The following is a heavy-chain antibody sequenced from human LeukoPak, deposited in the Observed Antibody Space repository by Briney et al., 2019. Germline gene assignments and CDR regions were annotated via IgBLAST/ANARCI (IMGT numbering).Heavy chain of an antibody. CDR2: INSDGSST. CDR1: GFTFSSYW. Sequence: GGSLRLSCAASGFTFSSYWMHWVRQAPGEGLVWVSRINSDGSSTSYADSVKGRVTISRDNVKNTLYLQMNSLRAEDTAVYYCIGGPYSIDYWGQGTLVTVSS. V-gene: IGHV3-74*01. D-gene: IGHD6-13*01. CDR3: IGGPYSIDY. J-gene: IGHJ4*02.